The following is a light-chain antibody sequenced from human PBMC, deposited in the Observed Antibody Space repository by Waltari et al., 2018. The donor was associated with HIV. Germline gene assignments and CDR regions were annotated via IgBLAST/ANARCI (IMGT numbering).Light chain of an antibody. Sequence: QSVLTQPASVSGSPGQSITIPCTGTNSDVGGYGYVSWYQQHPGNAPKLLIYEVTHRPSGISSRFSGSKSGNTASMTISGLQAEDEADYYCSSYTATTAILFGGGTKVTVL. CDR3: SSYTATTAIL. CDR1: NSDVGGYGY. V-gene: IGLV2-14*01. CDR2: EVT. J-gene: IGLJ3*02.